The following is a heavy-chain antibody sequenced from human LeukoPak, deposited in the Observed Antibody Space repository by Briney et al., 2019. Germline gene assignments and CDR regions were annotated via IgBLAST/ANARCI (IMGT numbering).Heavy chain of an antibody. D-gene: IGHD2-15*01. CDR3: ARKSVAATPRDIVYQYSYMDV. CDR2: ISTNTGNP. J-gene: IGHJ6*03. V-gene: IGHV7-4-1*02. Sequence: ASVKVSCKASGYTFTNYYIHWVRQAPGQGLEWMGWISTNTGNPTYAQGFTGRFVFSLDTSVSTAYLQISSLKAEDTAVYYCARKSVAATPRDIVYQYSYMDVWGKGTTVTVSS. CDR1: GYTFTNYY.